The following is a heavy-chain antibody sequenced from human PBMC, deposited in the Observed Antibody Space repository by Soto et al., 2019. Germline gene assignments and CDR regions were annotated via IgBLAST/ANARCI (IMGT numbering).Heavy chain of an antibody. V-gene: IGHV3-33*01. CDR2: IWFDGSNK. Sequence: GGSLSLSCVASGFTFSSYGMHWVRQAPGKGLEWVAVIWFDGSNKYYADSVKGRFTISRDNSKNTLYLQMNSLRVEDTAVYYCVSGLDYFDYWGQGTLVTVSS. D-gene: IGHD6-25*01. J-gene: IGHJ4*02. CDR1: GFTFSSYG. CDR3: VSGLDYFDY.